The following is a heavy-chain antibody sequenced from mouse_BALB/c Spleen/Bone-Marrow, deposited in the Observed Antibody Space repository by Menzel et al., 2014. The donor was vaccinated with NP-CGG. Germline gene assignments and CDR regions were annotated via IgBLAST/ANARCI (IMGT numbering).Heavy chain of an antibody. CDR1: GFTFSTYA. Sequence: EVQVVESGGGLVRPGGSLKLSCAASGFTFSTYAMSWVRQTPEKRLEWVASIYSGGSTCYPDSVKGRFTISRDNARNILYLQMNSLRSEDTATYYCARRYYGYWYFDVWGAGTTVTVSS. J-gene: IGHJ1*01. CDR3: ARRYYGYWYFDV. CDR2: IYSGGST. D-gene: IGHD1-1*01. V-gene: IGHV5-6-5*01.